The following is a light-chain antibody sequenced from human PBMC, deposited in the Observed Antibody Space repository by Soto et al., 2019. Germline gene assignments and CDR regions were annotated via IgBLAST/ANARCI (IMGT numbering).Light chain of an antibody. CDR1: SSDVGGYNY. J-gene: IGLJ1*01. CDR3: ISYTSSSTSYV. CDR2: EVS. Sequence: ALTQPASVSGSPGQSITISCTGTSSDVGGYNYVAWYQQHPSKVPRLMIYEVSNRPSGVSNRFSGSKSGSTASLTISGLQAEDEADYYCISYTSSSTSYVFGTGTKVTAL. V-gene: IGLV2-14*01.